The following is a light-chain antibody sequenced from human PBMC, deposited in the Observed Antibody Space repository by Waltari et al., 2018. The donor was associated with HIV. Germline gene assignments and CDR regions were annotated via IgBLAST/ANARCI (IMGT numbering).Light chain of an antibody. Sequence: QSALSQPASVSGSPGQSITISCTGGSGDVGTSNLVSWYHRLPASAPNLIIYEATQRPSGVSNRFSGSKSGGTASLTISGLQADDEGHYYCCSYAGTVVFGGGTELTVL. CDR3: CSYAGTVV. CDR1: SGDVGTSNL. J-gene: IGLJ2*01. V-gene: IGLV2-23*01. CDR2: EAT.